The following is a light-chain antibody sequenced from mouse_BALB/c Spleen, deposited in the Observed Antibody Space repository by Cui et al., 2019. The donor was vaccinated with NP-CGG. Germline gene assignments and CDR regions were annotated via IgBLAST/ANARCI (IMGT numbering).Light chain of an antibody. V-gene: IGLV1*01. CDR1: TGAVTSSNY. J-gene: IGLJ1*01. Sequence: QAVVTQEPALTTSPGETVTHTCRSSTGAVTSSNYANWFQEKPDHLFTGLIGDTNNRAPGVPARFSGSLIGDKAALTITGAQTEDEAIYFCALWYSNHWVFGGGTKLTVL. CDR2: DTN. CDR3: ALWYSNHWV.